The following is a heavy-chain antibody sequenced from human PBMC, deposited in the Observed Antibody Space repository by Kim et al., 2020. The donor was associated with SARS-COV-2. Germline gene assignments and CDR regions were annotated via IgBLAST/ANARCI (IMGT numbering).Heavy chain of an antibody. V-gene: IGHV3-20*01. J-gene: IGHJ4*02. Sequence: YADSVKGRFTIARDNAKNSLYLQMNSLRAEDTALYHCAGADGGIAAAGSDYWGQGTLVTVSS. CDR3: AGADGGIAAAGSDY. D-gene: IGHD6-13*01.